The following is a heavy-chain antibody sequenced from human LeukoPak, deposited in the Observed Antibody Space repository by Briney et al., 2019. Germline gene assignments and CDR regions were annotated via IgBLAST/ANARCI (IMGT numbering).Heavy chain of an antibody. CDR3: ARDIVVVPAAYHDAFDI. CDR1: GGSFSGYY. Sequence: PSETASLTCAVYGGSFSGYYLSWIRQPPGKGLEWIGEINHSGSTNYNPSLKSRVTISVDTSKNQFSLKMSSVTAADTAVYYCARDIVVVPAAYHDAFDIWGQGAM. D-gene: IGHD2-2*01. J-gene: IGHJ3*02. V-gene: IGHV4-34*01. CDR2: INHSGST.